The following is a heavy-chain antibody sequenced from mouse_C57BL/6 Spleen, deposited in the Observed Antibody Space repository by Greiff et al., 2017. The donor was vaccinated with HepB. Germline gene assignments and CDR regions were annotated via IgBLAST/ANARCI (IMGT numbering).Heavy chain of an antibody. J-gene: IGHJ2*01. CDR2: IRNKANGYTT. V-gene: IGHV7-3*01. CDR3: ARGAIGYLYYFDY. CDR1: GFTFTDYY. D-gene: IGHD2-14*01. Sequence: EVQRVESGGGLVQPGGSLSLSCAASGFTFTDYYMSWVRQPPGKALEWLGFIRNKANGYTTEYSASVKGRFTISRDNSQSILYLQMNALRAEDSATYYCARGAIGYLYYFDYWGQGTTLTVSS.